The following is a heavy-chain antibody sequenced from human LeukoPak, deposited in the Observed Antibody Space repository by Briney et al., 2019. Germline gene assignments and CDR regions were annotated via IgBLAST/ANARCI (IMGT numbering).Heavy chain of an antibody. CDR3: ARVSIVGAGRVWFDP. J-gene: IGHJ5*02. V-gene: IGHV4-59*01. D-gene: IGHD1-26*01. Sequence: SETLSLTCTVSGGSINNYYWSWIRQSPGKGLEWIGYIYSSGSTNYSPSLRSRVTISVDTSKNQFSLKLTSVTAADTAVYFCARVSIVGAGRVWFDPWGQGTLVTVSS. CDR1: GGSINNYY. CDR2: IYSSGST.